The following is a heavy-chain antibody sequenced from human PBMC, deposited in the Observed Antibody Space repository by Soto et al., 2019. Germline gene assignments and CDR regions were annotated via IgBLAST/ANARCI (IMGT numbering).Heavy chain of an antibody. CDR2: IYYRGNA. V-gene: IGHV4-39*01. D-gene: IGHD3-3*01. CDR3: ARLEGRATISYYFDF. Sequence: PSETLSLTCSVSDDSINSDKYYWGWIRQPPRKGLEWIGSIYYRGNAYYNQSLQTRVTISLDKSKSQISLKLNSVTAAESDVYFFARLEGRATISYYFDFWGPGALVTVSS. CDR1: DDSINSDKYY. J-gene: IGHJ4*02.